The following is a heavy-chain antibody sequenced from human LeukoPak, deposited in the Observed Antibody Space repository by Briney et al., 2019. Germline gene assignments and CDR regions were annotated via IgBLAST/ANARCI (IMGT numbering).Heavy chain of an antibody. V-gene: IGHV4-34*01. D-gene: IGHD3-16*01. CDR2: INHSGST. CDR3: ARFLRGDRWYFDY. CDR1: GGSFSGYY. J-gene: IGHJ4*02. Sequence: SETLSLTCAVYGGSFSGYYWSWIRQPPGKGLEWIGEINHSGSTNYNPSLKSRVTISVDTSKNQFSLKLSSVTAADTAVYYCARFLRGDRWYFDYWSQGTLVTVSS.